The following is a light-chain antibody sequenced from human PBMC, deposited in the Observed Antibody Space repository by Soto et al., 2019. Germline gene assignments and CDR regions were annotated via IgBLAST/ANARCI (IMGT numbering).Light chain of an antibody. V-gene: IGLV2-14*01. J-gene: IGLJ1*01. CDR3: SSYTNSGTLI. CDR1: SSDVGGYNY. Sequence: QSALTQPASVSGSPGQSITISCTGTSSDVGGYNYVSWYQQYPGKAPKLMIFEVNNRPSGFPTRFSGSKSGNTASLTISGLQAEDEADYYCSSYTNSGTLIFGTGTKLTVL. CDR2: EVN.